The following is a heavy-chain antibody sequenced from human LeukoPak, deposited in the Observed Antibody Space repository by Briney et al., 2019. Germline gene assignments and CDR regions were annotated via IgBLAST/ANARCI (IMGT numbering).Heavy chain of an antibody. Sequence: GGSLRLSCAASGITLSSYSMNWVRQAPGKGLEWVSCISTSSSYIYYADSVKGRFTISRDNSKNTLYLQMNSLRAEDTAVYYCAREKWNFWSGYYNYWGQGTLVTVSS. CDR2: ISTSSSYI. J-gene: IGHJ4*02. V-gene: IGHV3-21*01. CDR3: AREKWNFWSGYYNY. D-gene: IGHD3-3*01. CDR1: GITLSSYS.